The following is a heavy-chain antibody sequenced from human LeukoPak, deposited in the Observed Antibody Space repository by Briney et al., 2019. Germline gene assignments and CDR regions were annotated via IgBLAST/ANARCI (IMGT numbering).Heavy chain of an antibody. CDR2: IRYDGSNK. Sequence: GGSLRPSCAASGFTFSSYGMHWVRQAPGKGLEWVAFIRYDGSNKYYADSVKGRFTISRDNSKNTLYLQMNSLRAEDTAVYYCAKERQQLTNNWFDPWGQGTLVTVSS. D-gene: IGHD6-13*01. CDR3: AKERQQLTNNWFDP. J-gene: IGHJ5*02. CDR1: GFTFSSYG. V-gene: IGHV3-30*02.